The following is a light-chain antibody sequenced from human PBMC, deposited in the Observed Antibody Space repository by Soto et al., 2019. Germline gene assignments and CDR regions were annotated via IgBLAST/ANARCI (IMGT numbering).Light chain of an antibody. J-gene: IGKJ2*01. CDR1: HSINTY. V-gene: IGKV1-39*01. CDR3: QQSSKTPYT. CDR2: AAS. Sequence: DIQMTQSPASLSASVGDRVTISCRASHSINTYLNWYQHTPGKAPKLLIYAASTLQGGVPSRFSGSGSGTDFTLTISSLQPEDFATYSCQQSSKTPYTFGQGTKLAI.